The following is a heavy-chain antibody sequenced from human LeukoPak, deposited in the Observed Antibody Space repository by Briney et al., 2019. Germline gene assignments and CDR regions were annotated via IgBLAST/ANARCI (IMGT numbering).Heavy chain of an antibody. J-gene: IGHJ4*02. Sequence: ASVKVSCRASGYTFTGYYIHWVRQAPGQGLEWMGWINPNSGGTNYAQKFQGRVTMTRDTSISTAYMDLSRLRFDDTAVYYCARDLSKISSWYYFDSWGQGTLVTVSS. CDR2: INPNSGGT. CDR1: GYTFTGYY. CDR3: ARDLSKISSWYYFDS. V-gene: IGHV1-2*02. D-gene: IGHD6-13*01.